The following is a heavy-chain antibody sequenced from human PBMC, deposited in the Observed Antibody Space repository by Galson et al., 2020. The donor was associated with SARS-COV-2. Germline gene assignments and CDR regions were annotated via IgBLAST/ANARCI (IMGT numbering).Heavy chain of an antibody. CDR1: RFTFSSYG. CDR3: AKDRRWGTDCRDAICGMDY. CDR2: IRYDGSNK. J-gene: IGHJ4*02. D-gene: IGHD3-16*01. V-gene: IGHV3-30*02. Sequence: GESPKISCAASRFTFSSYGLHRVRQAPGKGLEWVAFIRYDGSNKYYADSVKGRFTIPRDNSKNTLYLQMSSLRAEDTAVYYCAKDRRWGTDCRDAICGMDYWGQGTLVTVSS.